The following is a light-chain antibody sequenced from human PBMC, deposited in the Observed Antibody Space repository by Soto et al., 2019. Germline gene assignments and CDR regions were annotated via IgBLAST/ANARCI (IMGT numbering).Light chain of an antibody. V-gene: IGKV3-15*01. J-gene: IGKJ1*01. Sequence: EIVMPQSPATLSVSPGERATLSCRASQSVSSNLAWYQQKPGQAPRLLIYGASTRATGIPARFSGSGSGTEFTLTISSLQSEDFALYYCQQYHNLWTFGQGTKVDIK. CDR1: QSVSSN. CDR3: QQYHNLWT. CDR2: GAS.